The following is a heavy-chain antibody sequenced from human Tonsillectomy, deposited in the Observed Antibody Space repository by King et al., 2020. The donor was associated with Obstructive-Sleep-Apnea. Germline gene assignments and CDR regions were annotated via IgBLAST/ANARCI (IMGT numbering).Heavy chain of an antibody. Sequence: EVQLVESGGGLVQPGGSLRLSCAVSGFSFSTYDMHWVRQATGKPLEWVSGAGTAGDPYYPDSVKGQFIIFRDNAKNSLNLQMNSLRVGDTAVYYCARGFLYSTGMDVWGQGTTVTVSS. V-gene: IGHV3-13*05. D-gene: IGHD2-21*01. CDR1: GFSFSTYD. J-gene: IGHJ6*02. CDR3: ARGFLYSTGMDV. CDR2: AGTAGDP.